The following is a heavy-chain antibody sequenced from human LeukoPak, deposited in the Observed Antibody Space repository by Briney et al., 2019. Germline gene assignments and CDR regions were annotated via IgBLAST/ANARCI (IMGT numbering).Heavy chain of an antibody. V-gene: IGHV3-48*02. J-gene: IGHJ4*02. CDR1: GFTFSSHS. CDR2: ISSGSNI. CDR3: TRESRGGSYLDY. Sequence: SGGSLRLSCAASGFTFSSHSMNWVRQAPGKGLEWTSYISSGSNIYYADSVRGRFTISRDNAKNSLYLQMNSLRDEDTAVYYCTRESRGGSYLDYWGQGTLATVSS. D-gene: IGHD3-10*01.